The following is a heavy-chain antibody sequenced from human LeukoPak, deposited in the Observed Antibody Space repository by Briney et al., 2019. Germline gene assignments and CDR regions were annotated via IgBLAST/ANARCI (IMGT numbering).Heavy chain of an antibody. D-gene: IGHD2-21*02. CDR2: ISWDGGTT. Sequence: GGSLRLSCAASGFTFDDYTMYWVRQAPGKGMEWVSLISWDGGTTYYADSVKGRFTISRDNSKNSLYLQMNSLRIEDTALYYCAKEMVVSAALDYWGQGTLVTVSS. V-gene: IGHV3-43*01. CDR1: GFTFDDYT. J-gene: IGHJ4*02. CDR3: AKEMVVSAALDY.